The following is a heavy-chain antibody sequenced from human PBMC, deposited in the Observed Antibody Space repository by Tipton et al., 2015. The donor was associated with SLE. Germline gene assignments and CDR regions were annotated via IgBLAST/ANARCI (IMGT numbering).Heavy chain of an antibody. CDR2: VYRSGRT. D-gene: IGHD1-26*01. CDR1: GYSISSDSW. CDR3: ARDPIVGTTDTYIDL. V-gene: IGHV4-38-2*02. Sequence: TLSLTRVVSGYSISSDSWWGWVRQPPGQGLEWIGIVYRSGRTHYSPSLKSRVTISADTSKNQFSLKIVSVTTADTAVYFRARDPIVGTTDTYIDLWGQGTLVTVSS. J-gene: IGHJ4*01.